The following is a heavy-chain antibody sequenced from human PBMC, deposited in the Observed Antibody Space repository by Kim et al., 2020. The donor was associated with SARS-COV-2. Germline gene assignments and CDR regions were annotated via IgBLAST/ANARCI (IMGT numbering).Heavy chain of an antibody. Sequence: ASVKVSCKASGYTFTGYYMHWVRQAPGQGLEWMGRINPNSGGTNYAQKFQGRVTMTRDTSISTAYMELSRLRSDDTAVYYCARVNAAPKPTSYYYYYGMDVWGQGTTVTVSS. V-gene: IGHV1-2*06. J-gene: IGHJ6*02. CDR2: INPNSGGT. D-gene: IGHD6-6*01. CDR1: GYTFTGYY. CDR3: ARVNAAPKPTSYYYYYGMDV.